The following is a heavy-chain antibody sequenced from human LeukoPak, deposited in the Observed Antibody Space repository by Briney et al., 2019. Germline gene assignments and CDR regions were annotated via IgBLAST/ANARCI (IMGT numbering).Heavy chain of an antibody. CDR3: SRQVVGNDY. J-gene: IGHJ4*02. V-gene: IGHV4-34*01. CDR2: INHSGYT. D-gene: IGHD3-22*01. Sequence: SETLSLTCAVYGESSFSNYYWSWIRQTPGGALEWIGEINHSGYTNYNPSLKSRVTLSIDTSKSQFSLRLSSVTAADTAVYYCSRQVVGNDYWGQGTLVTVSS. CDR1: GESSFSNYY.